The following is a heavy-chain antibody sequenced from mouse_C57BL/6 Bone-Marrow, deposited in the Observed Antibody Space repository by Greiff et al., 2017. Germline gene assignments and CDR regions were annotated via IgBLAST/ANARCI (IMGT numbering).Heavy chain of an antibody. CDR1: GFTFTDYY. V-gene: IGHV7-3*01. Sequence: DVKLVESGGGLVQPGGSLSLSCAASGFTFTDYYMSWVRQPPGKALEWLGFIRNKANGYTTEYSASVKGRFTISRDNSQSILYLQMNALRAEDSATYYCARDSLGRYLDYWGQGTTLTVSS. CDR2: IRNKANGYTT. J-gene: IGHJ2*01. D-gene: IGHD4-1*01. CDR3: ARDSLGRYLDY.